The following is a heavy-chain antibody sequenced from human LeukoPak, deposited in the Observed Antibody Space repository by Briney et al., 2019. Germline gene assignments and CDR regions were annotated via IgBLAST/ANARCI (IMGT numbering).Heavy chain of an antibody. V-gene: IGHV3-23*01. CDR1: GFTFTVYA. D-gene: IGHD6-13*01. CDR3: ARDGGNSWDY. J-gene: IGHJ4*02. Sequence: GGSLRLSCAAPGFTFTVYAMSWVRQAPGKGLEWVSAISGSSDNTYFADSVKGRFTISRDNSKNTVSLQMNSLRAEDTAVYYCARDGGNSWDYWGQGTLVTVSS. CDR2: ISGSSDNT.